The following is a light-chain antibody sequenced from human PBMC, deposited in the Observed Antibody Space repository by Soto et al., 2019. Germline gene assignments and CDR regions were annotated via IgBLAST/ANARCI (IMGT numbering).Light chain of an antibody. CDR2: EVS. Sequence: QPVLTQPPSASGSPGQSVTISCTGTSSDVGGYNYVSWYQHHPGKAPKLMIYEVSRRPSGVPDRFSGSKSGNTASLTVSGLQAEDEADYYCSSYAGSYTLVFGGGTKLTVL. CDR3: SSYAGSYTLV. CDR1: SSDVGGYNY. V-gene: IGLV2-8*01. J-gene: IGLJ2*01.